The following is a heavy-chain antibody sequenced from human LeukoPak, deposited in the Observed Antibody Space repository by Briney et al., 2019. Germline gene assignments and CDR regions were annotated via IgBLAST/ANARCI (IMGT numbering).Heavy chain of an antibody. V-gene: IGHV3-23*01. D-gene: IGHD2-15*01. CDR2: ISGSGASA. J-gene: IGHJ6*02. CDR1: GFTFNTYA. Sequence: PGGSLRLSCAASGFTFNTYAMSWVRQAPGKGLEWVSVISGSGASAQYADSVKGRFTITRENSKNTLHLYMTSLRVEDSAVYYCAKQDCSGGSCYLRSGMDVWGQGTTVTVSS. CDR3: AKQDCSGGSCYLRSGMDV.